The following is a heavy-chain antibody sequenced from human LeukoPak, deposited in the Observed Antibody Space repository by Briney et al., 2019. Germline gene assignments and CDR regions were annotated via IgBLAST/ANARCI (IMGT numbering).Heavy chain of an antibody. CDR3: ARLRASVNAFDI. CDR1: GFSLSTSGRC. Sequence: SGPALMQPSPTLTLTFTFSGFSLSTSGRCVRWIRQPPGKALEGLARIDWDEDKYYSTSLKTTLTISKDTSKNQVVLTMTNMDPVDTATYYCARLRASVNAFDIWGQGTMVTVSS. V-gene: IGHV2-70*11. J-gene: IGHJ3*02. CDR2: IDWDEDK.